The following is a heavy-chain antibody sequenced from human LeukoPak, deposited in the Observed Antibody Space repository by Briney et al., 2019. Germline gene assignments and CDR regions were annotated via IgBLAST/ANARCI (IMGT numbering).Heavy chain of an antibody. V-gene: IGHV3-33*01. CDR2: IWYDGSYK. J-gene: IGHJ4*02. D-gene: IGHD2-21*01. Sequence: GRSLRLSCAASGFNFSASGMHWVRQSPGKGLEWVALIWYDGSYKYSADSVKGRFTISRDNSKNTLYLRMNSLRPEDTAVYYCARDGGYCLDYWGQGTLVTVSS. CDR1: GFNFSASG. CDR3: ARDGGYCLDY.